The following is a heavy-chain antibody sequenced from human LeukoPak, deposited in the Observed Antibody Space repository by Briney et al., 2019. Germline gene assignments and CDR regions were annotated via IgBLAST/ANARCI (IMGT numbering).Heavy chain of an antibody. D-gene: IGHD2/OR15-2a*01. CDR3: AGHHPRNTVDF. V-gene: IGHV4-59*08. J-gene: IGHJ4*02. Sequence: YYWXWIRQPPGKGLEWIAYISDIGSINYNPSLKSRVTISLDTSKNQFSLKLSSVTAADTAVYYCAGHHPRNTVDFWGQGTLVTVSS. CDR1: YY. CDR2: ISDIGSI.